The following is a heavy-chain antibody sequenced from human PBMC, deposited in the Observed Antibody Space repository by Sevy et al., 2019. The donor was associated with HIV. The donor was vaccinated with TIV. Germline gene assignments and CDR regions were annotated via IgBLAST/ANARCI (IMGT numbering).Heavy chain of an antibody. CDR3: ARSQAAYDFWNAFYTPRNFDS. Sequence: GESLKISCKTSGYSFSTHWIGWVRQIPGRGLEWMGSIYPDDSDSRYSPSFQGQVTISVDRSIKTAYLLWSSLKASDTATYYCARSQAAYDFWNAFYTPRNFDSWGQGTLVTVSS. J-gene: IGHJ4*02. CDR1: GYSFSTHW. V-gene: IGHV5-51*01. D-gene: IGHD3-3*01. CDR2: IYPDDSDS.